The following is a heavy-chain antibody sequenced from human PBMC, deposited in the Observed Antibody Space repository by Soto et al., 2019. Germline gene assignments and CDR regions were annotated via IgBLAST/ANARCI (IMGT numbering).Heavy chain of an antibody. Sequence: QLQLQESGPGLVKPSETLSLTCTVSGGSISSSSYYWGWIRQPPGNGLEWIVSIYYSGSTYYNPSLKSRVTISVDTSKNQFSLKLSSVTAADTAVYYCASSMGENIVVVPAAMSGAFDIWGQGTMVTVSS. D-gene: IGHD2-2*01. J-gene: IGHJ3*02. CDR3: ASSMGENIVVVPAAMSGAFDI. CDR2: IYYSGST. V-gene: IGHV4-39*01. CDR1: GGSISSSSYY.